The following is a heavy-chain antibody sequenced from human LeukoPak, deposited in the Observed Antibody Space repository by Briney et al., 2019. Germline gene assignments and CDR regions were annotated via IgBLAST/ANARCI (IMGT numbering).Heavy chain of an antibody. CDR3: ASGGLGQWLSNFDY. CDR2: ISAYNGNT. Sequence: ASVKVSCKASGYTFTSYGISWVRQAPGQGLEGMGCISAYNGNTNYAQKLQGRVTMTTDTSTSTAYMELRSLRSDDTAVYYCASGGLGQWLSNFDYWGQGTLVTVSS. V-gene: IGHV1-18*01. D-gene: IGHD6-19*01. CDR1: GYTFTSYG. J-gene: IGHJ4*02.